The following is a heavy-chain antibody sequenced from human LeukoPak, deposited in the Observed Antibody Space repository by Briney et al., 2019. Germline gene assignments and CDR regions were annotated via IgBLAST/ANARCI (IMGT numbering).Heavy chain of an antibody. J-gene: IGHJ4*02. V-gene: IGHV4-39*01. D-gene: IGHD5-18*01. Sequence: PSETLSLTCTVSGGSISSSSYYWGWIRQPPGKGLEWIGSIYYSGSTYYNPSLKSRVTISVDTSKNQFSLKLSSVTAADTTVYYCARKRGYSYGELFDYWGQGTWSPSPQ. CDR3: ARKRGYSYGELFDY. CDR1: GGSISSSSYY. CDR2: IYYSGST.